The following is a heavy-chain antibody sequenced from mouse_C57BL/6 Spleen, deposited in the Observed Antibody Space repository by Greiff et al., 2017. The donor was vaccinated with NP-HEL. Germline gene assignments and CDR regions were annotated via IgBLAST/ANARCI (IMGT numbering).Heavy chain of an antibody. V-gene: IGHV1-66*01. CDR2: IYPGSGNT. CDR1: GYSFTSYY. CDR3: ARGSYGSSSFDY. D-gene: IGHD1-1*01. J-gene: IGHJ2*01. Sequence: VQLQQSGPELVKPGASVKISCKASGYSFTSYYIHWVKQRPGQGLEWIGWIYPGSGNTKYNEKFKGKATLTVEKSSSTVYLELSRLTSDDSAVYYCARGSYGSSSFDYWGQGTTLTVSS.